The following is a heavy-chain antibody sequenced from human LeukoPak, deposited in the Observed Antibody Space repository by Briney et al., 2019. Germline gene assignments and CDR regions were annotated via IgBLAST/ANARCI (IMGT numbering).Heavy chain of an antibody. Sequence: GRALRLSCAASGFTDSSNYMSWVRQAPGKGLEGVSVIYSGGSTYYAESVKGRVTISRDNSKNTLYLQMNSLRAEDTDVYYCATSNYYGSGSYYNAPYYYYMDVWGKGTTVTVSS. CDR3: ATSNYYGSGSYYNAPYYYYMDV. J-gene: IGHJ6*03. CDR2: IYSGGST. V-gene: IGHV3-66*02. CDR1: GFTDSSNY. D-gene: IGHD3-10*01.